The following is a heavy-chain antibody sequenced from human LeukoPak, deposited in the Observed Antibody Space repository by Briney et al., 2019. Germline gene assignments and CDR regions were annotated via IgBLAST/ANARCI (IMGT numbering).Heavy chain of an antibody. J-gene: IGHJ6*03. CDR1: GFTFDDYA. D-gene: IGHD2-15*01. V-gene: IGHV3-9*01. CDR2: ISWNSGSI. CDR3: AKDMARGYCSGGSCAYYYYMDV. Sequence: GGSLRLSCAASGFTFDDYAMHWVRQAPGKGLEWVSGISWNSGSIGYADSVKGRFTISRDNAKNSLYLQMNSLRAEDTALYYCAKDMARGYCSGGSCAYYYYMDVWGKGTTVTISS.